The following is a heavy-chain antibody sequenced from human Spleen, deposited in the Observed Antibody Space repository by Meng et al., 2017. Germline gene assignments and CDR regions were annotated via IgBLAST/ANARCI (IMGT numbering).Heavy chain of an antibody. CDR1: GGSFSGYY. D-gene: IGHD4-17*01. V-gene: IGHV4-34*01. CDR3: ARGLPGEFFTVTTQTLDY. CDR2: INHSGST. Sequence: QVQLQQWGAGLLKPSETLSLTCAVYGGSFSGYYWSWIRQPPGKGLEWIGEINHSGSTNYNPSLKSRVTISVDTSKNQFSLKLSSVTAADTAVYYCARGLPGEFFTVTTQTLDYWGQGTLVTVSS. J-gene: IGHJ4*02.